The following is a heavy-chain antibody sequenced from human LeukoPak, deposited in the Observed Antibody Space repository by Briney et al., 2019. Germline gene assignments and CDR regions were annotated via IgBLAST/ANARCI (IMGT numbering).Heavy chain of an antibody. CDR2: ISYSGGNT. CDR3: AKDQGSAKVYYFDY. CDR1: GFTFSSYA. J-gene: IGHJ4*02. Sequence: GGSLRLSCAASGFTFSSYAMTWVRQAPGQGLEWVSVISYSGGNTYYADSVKGRFTISRDNSKNTLYLQMNSLRAEDTAVYYCAKDQGSAKVYYFDYWGQGTLVTVSS. V-gene: IGHV3-23*01. D-gene: IGHD3-10*01.